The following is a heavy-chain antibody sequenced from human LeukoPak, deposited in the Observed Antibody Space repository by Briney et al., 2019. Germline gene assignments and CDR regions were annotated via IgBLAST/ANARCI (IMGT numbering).Heavy chain of an antibody. J-gene: IGHJ3*02. Sequence: SVKVSCKASGGTFSSYAISWVRQAPGQGLEWMGGIIPIFGTANYAQKFQGRVTITADESTSTAYMELSSLRSEDTAVYYCARTARDYDILTGYYRGALAFDIWGQGTMVTVSS. CDR2: IIPIFGTA. D-gene: IGHD3-9*01. V-gene: IGHV1-69*13. CDR1: GGTFSSYA. CDR3: ARTARDYDILTGYYRGALAFDI.